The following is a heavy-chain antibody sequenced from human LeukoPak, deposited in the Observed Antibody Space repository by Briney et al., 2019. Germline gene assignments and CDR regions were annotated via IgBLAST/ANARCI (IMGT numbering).Heavy chain of an antibody. V-gene: IGHV4-59*01. Sequence: SETLSLTCTVSGGSISSYYWSWIRQPPGKGLEWIGYIYYSGSTNYNPSLKSRVTISVDTSKNQFSLKLSSVTAADTAVYYCARVRGERFLEWLFDYWGQGTLVTVSS. CDR2: IYYSGST. CDR3: ARVRGERFLEWLFDY. CDR1: GGSISSYY. D-gene: IGHD3-3*01. J-gene: IGHJ4*02.